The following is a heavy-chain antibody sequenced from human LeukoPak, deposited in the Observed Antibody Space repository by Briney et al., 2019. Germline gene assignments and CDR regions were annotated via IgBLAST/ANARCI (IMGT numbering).Heavy chain of an antibody. J-gene: IGHJ4*02. CDR3: ARGAPPQN. Sequence: SETLSLTCAVSGGSISSSNWWSWVRQPPGKGLEWIGEIYHSGSTNYNPSLKSRVTISVDKPNNQFSLNLKFVTAADTAVYYCARGAPPQNWGQGALVTVSS. V-gene: IGHV4-4*02. CDR1: GGSISSSNW. CDR2: IYHSGST.